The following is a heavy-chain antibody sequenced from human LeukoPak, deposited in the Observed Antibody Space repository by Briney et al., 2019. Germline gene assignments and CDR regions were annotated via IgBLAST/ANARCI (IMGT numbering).Heavy chain of an antibody. J-gene: IGHJ4*02. D-gene: IGHD2-2*01. V-gene: IGHV3-48*03. CDR2: ISSSGSTT. Sequence: GGSLRLSCAASGFTFSSYEMNWVRPGPGKGLEWVSYISSSGSTTYYADSVKGRFTISRDNAKNSLYLQMDGMRAEDTAVYYCARIKSCYHDYWGQGTLVTVSS. CDR3: ARIKSCYHDY. CDR1: GFTFSSYE.